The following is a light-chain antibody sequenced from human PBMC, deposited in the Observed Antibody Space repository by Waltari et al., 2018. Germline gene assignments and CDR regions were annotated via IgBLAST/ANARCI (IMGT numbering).Light chain of an antibody. Sequence: DIQMTQSPSTLSASVGDRVTITCRASQSIYRNYLAWYQQKPGKAPKFLIYKAASLESGVPSRFSGSGSGTDFTLTISSLQPDDFATYYCQQYSSYPLTFGGGTKLEIK. V-gene: IGKV1-5*03. J-gene: IGKJ4*01. CDR2: KAA. CDR3: QQYSSYPLT. CDR1: QSIYRNY.